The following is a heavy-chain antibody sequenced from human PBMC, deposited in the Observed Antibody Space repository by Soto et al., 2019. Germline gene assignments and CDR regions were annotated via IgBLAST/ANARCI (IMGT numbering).Heavy chain of an antibody. D-gene: IGHD3-10*01. CDR3: ERGSGSPGDY. V-gene: IGHV3-21*01. CDR2: ISSSSSYI. J-gene: IGHJ4*02. Sequence: PGGSLRLSCAASGFTFSSYSMNWVRQAPGKGLEWVSSISSSSSYIYYAGSVKGRFTISRDNAKNSLYLQMNSLRAEDTAVYYCERGSGSPGDYWGQGTLVTVSS. CDR1: GFTFSSYS.